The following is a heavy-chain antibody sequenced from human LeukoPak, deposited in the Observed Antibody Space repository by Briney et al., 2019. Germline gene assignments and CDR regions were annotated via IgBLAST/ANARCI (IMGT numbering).Heavy chain of an antibody. D-gene: IGHD6-13*01. J-gene: IGHJ4*02. CDR1: GFTFIDCW. CDR2: IKQDGSEK. Sequence: GGSLRLSCAASGFTFIDCWMSWVRQAPGKGLEWVANIKQDGSEKNYVDSVKGRFTISRDNTKKSLYLHMNSLRVDDTAMYYCTREGILAAVDYWGQGTLVTVSP. V-gene: IGHV3-7*01. CDR3: TREGILAAVDY.